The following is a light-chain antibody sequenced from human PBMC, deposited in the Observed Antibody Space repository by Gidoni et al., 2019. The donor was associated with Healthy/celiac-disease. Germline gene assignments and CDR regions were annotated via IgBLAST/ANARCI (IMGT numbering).Light chain of an antibody. J-gene: IGLJ2*01. CDR2: RNN. Sequence: QSVLTQPPSASGTPGQRVPLSCSGSSSNIGSNTVNWYQQHPGTAPKLLIYRNNQRPSGVPDRFSGSKSGTSASLAISGLQSEDEADYYCAAWDDSLNGVVFGGGTKLTVL. CDR1: SSNIGSNT. CDR3: AAWDDSLNGVV. V-gene: IGLV1-44*01.